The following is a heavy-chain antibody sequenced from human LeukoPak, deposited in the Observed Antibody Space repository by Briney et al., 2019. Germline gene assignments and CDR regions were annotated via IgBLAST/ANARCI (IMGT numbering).Heavy chain of an antibody. Sequence: GRSLRLSCAASGFTFDDYAMHWVRQAPGKGLEWVSGISWNSGSIGYADSVKGRFTISRDNAKNSLYLQMNSLRAEDTALYYCAKDIGYSSSSDYFDYWGQGTLVTVSS. CDR3: AKDIGYSSSSDYFDY. J-gene: IGHJ4*02. D-gene: IGHD6-6*01. CDR1: GFTFDDYA. V-gene: IGHV3-9*01. CDR2: ISWNSGSI.